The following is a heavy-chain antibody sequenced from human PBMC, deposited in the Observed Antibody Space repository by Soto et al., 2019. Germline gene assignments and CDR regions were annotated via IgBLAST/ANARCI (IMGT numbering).Heavy chain of an antibody. Sequence: QVQLVQSGAEVKKPGSSVKVSCKASGGTFSSYAISWVRQAPGQGLEWMGGIIPIFGTANYAQKFQGRVTITADESTSTAYMELSSLRYEDTAVYYCARVRTYYDCWRGYGKDMLLAWFDPWGQGTLVTVSS. CDR1: GGTFSSYA. D-gene: IGHD3-3*01. J-gene: IGHJ5*02. CDR3: ARVRTYYDCWRGYGKDMLLAWFDP. V-gene: IGHV1-69*01. CDR2: IIPIFGTA.